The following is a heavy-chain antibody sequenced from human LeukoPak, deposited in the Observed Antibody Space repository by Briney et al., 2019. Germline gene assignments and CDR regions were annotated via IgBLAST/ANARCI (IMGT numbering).Heavy chain of an antibody. V-gene: IGHV4-39*01. D-gene: IGHD6-13*01. Sequence: SETLSLTCTVSGGSISSSDYYWAWVRQPPEKGLEWIGSGYYSGSSYYNASLTSRVTISVDTSKNRFFLKVRSVTAADTAVYYCARLLAAAKTDYFDYWGQGTLVTVSS. CDR1: GGSISSSDYY. CDR2: GYYSGSS. J-gene: IGHJ4*02. CDR3: ARLLAAAKTDYFDY.